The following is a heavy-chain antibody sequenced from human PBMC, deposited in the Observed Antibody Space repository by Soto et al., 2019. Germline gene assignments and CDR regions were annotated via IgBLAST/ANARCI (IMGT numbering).Heavy chain of an antibody. J-gene: IGHJ5*02. CDR3: ARDDSSGWYRAGGWFDP. CDR1: GYTFTGYY. CDR2: INPNSGGT. D-gene: IGHD6-19*01. V-gene: IGHV1-2*02. Sequence: QVQLVQPGAEVKKPGASVKVSCKASGYTFTGYYMHWVRQAPGQGLEGMGWINPNSGGTNYAQKFQGRVTMTRDTSISTAYRELSRLRSDDTAVYYCARDDSSGWYRAGGWFDPWGQGTLVTVSS.